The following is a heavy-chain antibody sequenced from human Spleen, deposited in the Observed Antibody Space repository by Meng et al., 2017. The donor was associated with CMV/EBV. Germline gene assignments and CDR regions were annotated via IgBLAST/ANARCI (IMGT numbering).Heavy chain of an antibody. CDR1: GFTFSDYS. D-gene: IGHD6-13*01. J-gene: IGHJ4*02. CDR3: AKAFSASWYREYYDD. Sequence: GGSLRLSCAASGFTFSDYSMTWIRQAPGKGLEWVSYISSIGNTKYYADSVKGRFTISRDNAKNSLYLQMNSLRAEDTAVYYCAKAFSASWYREYYDDWGQGTLVTVSS. CDR2: ISSIGNTK. V-gene: IGHV3-11*04.